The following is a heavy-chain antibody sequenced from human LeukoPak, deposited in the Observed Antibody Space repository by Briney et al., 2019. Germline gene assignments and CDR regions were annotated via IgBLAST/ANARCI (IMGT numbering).Heavy chain of an antibody. D-gene: IGHD2-2*01. CDR1: GGSISSGGYS. CDR3: ARYCSSTGCYQLGFDP. CDR2: IYHSGST. Sequence: SQTLSLTCAVSGGSISSGGYSWSWIRQPPGKGLEWIGYIYHSGSTYYNPSLKSRVTISVDRSKNQFSLKLSSVTAADTAVYYCARYCSSTGCYQLGFDPWGQGTLVTVSS. J-gene: IGHJ5*02. V-gene: IGHV4-30-2*01.